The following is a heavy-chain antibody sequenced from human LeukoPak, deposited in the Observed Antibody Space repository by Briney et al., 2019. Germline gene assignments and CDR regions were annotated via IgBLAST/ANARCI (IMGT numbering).Heavy chain of an antibody. Sequence: GASVKVSCKASGYTFTDYYMHWVRQAPGQGLEWMGWINPNSGDTNYAQKFQGRVTMTRDTSITTAYMELRTLRSDDTAVYYCARDRQGLTAGANNWFDPWGQGTLVSVSP. CDR1: GYTFTDYY. CDR2: INPNSGDT. J-gene: IGHJ5*02. V-gene: IGHV1-2*02. CDR3: ARDRQGLTAGANNWFDP. D-gene: IGHD6-13*01.